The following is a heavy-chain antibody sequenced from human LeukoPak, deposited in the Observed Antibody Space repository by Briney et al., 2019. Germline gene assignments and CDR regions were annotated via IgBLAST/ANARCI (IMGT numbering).Heavy chain of an antibody. CDR3: AKDTAMGLGYYYGMDV. V-gene: IGHV3-9*01. Sequence: GGSLRLSCAASGFTFDDYAMHWVRQAPGEGLEWVSGISWNSGSIGYADSVKGRFTISRDNAKNSLYLQMNSLRAEDTALYYCAKDTAMGLGYYYGMDVWGQGTTVTVSS. J-gene: IGHJ6*02. CDR2: ISWNSGSI. CDR1: GFTFDDYA. D-gene: IGHD5-18*01.